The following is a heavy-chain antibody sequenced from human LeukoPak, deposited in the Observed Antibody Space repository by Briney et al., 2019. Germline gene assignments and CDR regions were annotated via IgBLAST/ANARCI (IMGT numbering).Heavy chain of an antibody. Sequence: ASVKVSCTASGYTFTGYYMHWVRQAPGQGLEWMGWINPNSGGTNYAQKFQGRVTMTRDTSISTAYMELSRLRSDDTAVYYCARARTTSRTGSYYNWGQGTLVTVSS. CDR3: ARARTTSRTGSYYN. V-gene: IGHV1-2*02. J-gene: IGHJ4*02. CDR1: GYTFTGYY. CDR2: INPNSGGT. D-gene: IGHD3-10*01.